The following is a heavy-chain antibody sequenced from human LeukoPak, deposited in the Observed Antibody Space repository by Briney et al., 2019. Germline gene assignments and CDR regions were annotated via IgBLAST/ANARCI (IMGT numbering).Heavy chain of an antibody. CDR2: IYYSGST. D-gene: IGHD2-15*01. J-gene: IGHJ4*02. Sequence: SETLSLTCTVSGGSISSSSYYWGWIRQPPGKGLEWIGSIYYSGSTYYNPSLKSRVTISADTSKNQFSLKLSSVTAADTAVYYCARLGYCSGGSCHDFDYWGQGTLVTVSS. CDR1: GGSISSSSYY. V-gene: IGHV4-39*01. CDR3: ARLGYCSGGSCHDFDY.